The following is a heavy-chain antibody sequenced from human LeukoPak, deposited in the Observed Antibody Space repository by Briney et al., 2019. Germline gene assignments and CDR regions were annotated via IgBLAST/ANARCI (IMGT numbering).Heavy chain of an antibody. J-gene: IGHJ4*02. Sequence: GASVTASCKASGYTFTSYYMHWVRQAPGQGLEWMGIINPSGGSTSYAQKFQGRVTMTRDTSTSTVYMELSSLRSEDTAVYYCARGRYDSSGNPWPHFDYWGQGTLVTVSS. CDR2: INPSGGST. V-gene: IGHV1-46*01. CDR3: ARGRYDSSGNPWPHFDY. D-gene: IGHD3-22*01. CDR1: GYTFTSYY.